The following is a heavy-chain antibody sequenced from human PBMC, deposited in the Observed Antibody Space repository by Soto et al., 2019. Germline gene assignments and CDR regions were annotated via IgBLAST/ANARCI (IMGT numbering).Heavy chain of an antibody. D-gene: IGHD2-15*01. CDR3: AKVIRYCSGGSCCSFWAFDI. J-gene: IGHJ3*02. CDR2: ISYDGSNK. CDR1: GFTFSSYG. V-gene: IGHV3-30*18. Sequence: QVQLVESGGGVVQPGRSLRLSCAASGFTFSSYGMHWVRQAPGKGLEWVAVISYDGSNKYYADSVKGRFTISRDNSKNTLYLQMNNLRAEDTAVYYCAKVIRYCSGGSCCSFWAFDIWGQGTMVIVSS.